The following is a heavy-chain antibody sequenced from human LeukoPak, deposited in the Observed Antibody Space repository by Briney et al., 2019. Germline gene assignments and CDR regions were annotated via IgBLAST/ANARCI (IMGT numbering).Heavy chain of an antibody. CDR1: GFTFSSYS. CDR3: ARDPPEGVDY. CDR2: ISSSSSYI. Sequence: GGSLRLSCAASGFTFSSYSMKWVRQAPGKGLEWVSSISSSSSYIYYADSVKGRFTISRDNAKNSLYLQMNSLRAEDTAVYYCARDPPEGVDYWGQGTLVTVSS. J-gene: IGHJ4*02. V-gene: IGHV3-21*01. D-gene: IGHD1-14*01.